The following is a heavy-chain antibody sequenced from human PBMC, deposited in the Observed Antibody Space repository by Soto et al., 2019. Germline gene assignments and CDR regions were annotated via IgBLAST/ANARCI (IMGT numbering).Heavy chain of an antibody. D-gene: IGHD7-27*01. CDR2: IYYNGNT. CDR1: GGSISNHY. J-gene: IGHJ4*02. CDR3: TRANWYSEY. Sequence: QVQLQESGPGLVKPSETLSLTCSVSGGSISNHYWRWILQPPGKGLEWIGYIYYNGNTNYNPSLKSRVTMSVDTSRNQISLKLTTVTAADTAVYYCTRANWYSEYWGQGTLVTVSS. V-gene: IGHV4-59*11.